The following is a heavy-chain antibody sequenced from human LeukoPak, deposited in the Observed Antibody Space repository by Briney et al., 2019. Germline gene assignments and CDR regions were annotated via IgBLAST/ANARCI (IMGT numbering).Heavy chain of an antibody. CDR3: ARLRYDYGDYYYYYYYMDV. V-gene: IGHV4-59*01. CDR2: IYYSGST. CDR1: GGSISSYY. D-gene: IGHD4-17*01. Sequence: PSETLSLTCTVSGGSISSYYWSWIRQPPGKGLEWIGYIYYSGSTNYNPSLKSRVTISVDTSKNQFSLKLSSVTAADTAVYYCARLRYDYGDYYYYYYYMDVWGKGTTVTISS. J-gene: IGHJ6*03.